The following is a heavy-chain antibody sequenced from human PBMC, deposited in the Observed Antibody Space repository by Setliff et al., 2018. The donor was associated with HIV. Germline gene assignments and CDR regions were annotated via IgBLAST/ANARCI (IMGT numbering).Heavy chain of an antibody. CDR2: VYNSAST. V-gene: IGHV4-59*08. Sequence: SEPLSLTCTVSGDSVSRYSWNWIRQPPGKGLEWIGYVYNSASTSYNPSLKSRVTISVDTSKNQFSLKLSSVTAADTAVYYCARHSPSDYWGQGTLVTVSS. CDR1: GDSVSRYS. CDR3: ARHSPSDY. J-gene: IGHJ4*02.